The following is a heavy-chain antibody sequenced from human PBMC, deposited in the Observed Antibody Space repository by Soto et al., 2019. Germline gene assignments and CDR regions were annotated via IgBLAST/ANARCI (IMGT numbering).Heavy chain of an antibody. Sequence: PAETLSLTCTVSGGSIISGGYYFICMRQHPWKGLEWIGYIYYSGSTYYNPSLKSRVTISVDTSKNQFSLKLSSVTAADTAVYYCARCPLLWFGELPTYYGMDVWGQGTTVTVSS. D-gene: IGHD3-10*01. J-gene: IGHJ6*02. CDR2: IYYSGST. V-gene: IGHV4-31*03. CDR1: GGSIISGGYY. CDR3: ARCPLLWFGELPTYYGMDV.